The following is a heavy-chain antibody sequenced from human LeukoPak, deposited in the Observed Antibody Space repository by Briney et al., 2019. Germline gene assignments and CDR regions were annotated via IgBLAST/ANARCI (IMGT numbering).Heavy chain of an antibody. CDR1: EFTFSSYW. Sequence: GGSLRLSCAASEFTFSSYWMSWVRQAPGKGLEWVANIKQDGSEKYYVDSVKGRFTISRDNAKNSLYLQMNSLRAEDTAVYYCARASSSGYYSYYYYYMDVWGKGTTVTISS. CDR3: ARASSSGYYSYYYYYMDV. J-gene: IGHJ6*03. D-gene: IGHD3-22*01. CDR2: IKQDGSEK. V-gene: IGHV3-7*03.